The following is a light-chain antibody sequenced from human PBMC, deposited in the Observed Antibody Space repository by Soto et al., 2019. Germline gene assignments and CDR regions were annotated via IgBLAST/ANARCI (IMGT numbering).Light chain of an antibody. J-gene: IGKJ5*01. CDR1: QSVSTY. CDR2: DAS. V-gene: IGKV3-11*01. CDR3: PPRRSWPPPIT. Sequence: IVLTQSPATLSLSLVERATLSCRASQSVSTYVAWYQQRPGRAPSVLIYDASYRHTDIPPRFSRSGSGTDFHLNISSLEPEAFAGYYCPPRRSWPPPITFGPGTRLEI.